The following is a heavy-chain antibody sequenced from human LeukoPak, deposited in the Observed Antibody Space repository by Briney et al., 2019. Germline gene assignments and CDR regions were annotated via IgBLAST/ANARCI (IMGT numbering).Heavy chain of an antibody. V-gene: IGHV4-59*01. Sequence: SETLSLTCTVSGGSISSYYWSWIRQPPGKGLEWIGYVYYSGSTNYNPSLRSRVTISVDTSKNQFSLKLRSVTAADTAVYYCARVNYYDSSGYPLDVWGQGTTVTVSS. CDR1: GGSISSYY. CDR2: VYYSGST. D-gene: IGHD3-22*01. CDR3: ARVNYYDSSGYPLDV. J-gene: IGHJ6*02.